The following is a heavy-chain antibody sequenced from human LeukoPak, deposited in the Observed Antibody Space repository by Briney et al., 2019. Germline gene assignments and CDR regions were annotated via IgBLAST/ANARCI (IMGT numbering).Heavy chain of an antibody. V-gene: IGHV4-59*01. CDR3: AKPGEMATKYYFDY. D-gene: IGHD5-24*01. CDR1: GGSISDYY. CDR2: IFGSGSS. Sequence: SETLSLTCTVSGGSISDYYWSWIRQPPGKGLEWIGWIFGSGSSNYNPSLKSRLTISVDTSKNQFSLKLTSATAADTAVYYCAKPGEMATKYYFDYWGQGTLVTVSS. J-gene: IGHJ4*02.